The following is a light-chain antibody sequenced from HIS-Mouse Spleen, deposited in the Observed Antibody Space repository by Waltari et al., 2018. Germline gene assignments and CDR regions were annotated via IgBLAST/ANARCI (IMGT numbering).Light chain of an antibody. V-gene: IGLV3-10*01. J-gene: IGLJ2*01. CDR3: YSTDSSGNHRV. CDR1: ALPKKY. CDR2: EDS. Sequence: SYELTQPPSVSVSPGQTARNTCSGDALPKKYAYWYQQKSGQAPVLVIYEDSKRPSGIPERFSGSSSWTMATLTISGAQVEDEADYYCYSTDSSGNHRVFGGGTKLTVL.